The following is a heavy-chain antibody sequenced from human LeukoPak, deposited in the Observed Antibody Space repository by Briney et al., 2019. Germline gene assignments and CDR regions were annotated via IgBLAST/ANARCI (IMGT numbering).Heavy chain of an antibody. Sequence: PGGSLRLSCAASGFTFTSYRMNWVRQAPGKGLEWDSSISGSSTFIYYADSVKGRFTISRDNPKNSLYQQMTILTAADTVMYYCTTSRRPSYGYRDQELPPPPVDWGQGTLVTVS. CDR1: GFTFTSYR. CDR2: ISGSSTFI. D-gene: IGHD5-18*01. CDR3: TTSRRPSYGYRDQELPPPPVD. V-gene: IGHV3-21*01. J-gene: IGHJ4*02.